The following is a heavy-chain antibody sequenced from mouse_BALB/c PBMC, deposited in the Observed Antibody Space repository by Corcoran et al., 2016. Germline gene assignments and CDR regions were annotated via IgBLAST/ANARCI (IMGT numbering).Heavy chain of an antibody. CDR3: ARWDWYFDV. V-gene: IGHV14-3*02. Sequence: EVQLQQSGAELVKPGASVKLSCTASGFNIKDTYMHWVKQRPEQGLEWIGRIDPANGNTKYDPKFQGKATITADTSSNTAYLHLSSLTSEDTAVYYGARWDWYFDVWGAGTTVTVSS. CDR1: GFNIKDTY. CDR2: IDPANGNT. J-gene: IGHJ1*01.